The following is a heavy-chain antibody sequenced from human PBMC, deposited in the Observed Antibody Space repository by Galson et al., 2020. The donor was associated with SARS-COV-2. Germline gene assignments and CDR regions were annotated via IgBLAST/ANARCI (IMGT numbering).Heavy chain of an antibody. CDR2: IYYSGST. CDR3: ARDYGGNSNYFDY. CDR1: GGSISSYY. D-gene: IGHD4-17*01. Sequence: LETLSLTCTVSGGSISSYYWSWIRQPPGKGLEWIGYIYYSGSTNYNPSLKSRVTISVDTSKNQFSLKLSSVTAADTAVYYCARDYGGNSNYFDYWGQGTLVTVSS. J-gene: IGHJ4*02. V-gene: IGHV4-59*12.